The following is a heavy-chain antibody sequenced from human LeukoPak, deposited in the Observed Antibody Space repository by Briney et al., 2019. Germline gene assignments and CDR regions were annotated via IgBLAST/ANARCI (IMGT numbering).Heavy chain of an antibody. D-gene: IGHD5-12*01. CDR3: AKDRDSGPQYYFDY. V-gene: IGHV3-9*01. J-gene: IGHJ4*02. CDR1: GFTFDDYA. Sequence: PGGSLRLSCAASGFTFDDYAMHWVRQAPGKGLEWVSGISWNSGSIGYADSVKGRFTISRDNAKNSLYLQMNSLRAEDTALYYCAKDRDSGPQYYFDYWGQGTLVTVSS. CDR2: ISWNSGSI.